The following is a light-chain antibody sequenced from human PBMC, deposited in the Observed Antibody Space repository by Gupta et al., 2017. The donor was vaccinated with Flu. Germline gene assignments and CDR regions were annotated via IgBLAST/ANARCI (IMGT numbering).Light chain of an antibody. CDR3: ATWDDSLSAVV. Sequence: PGTATKLLIYDNDKRPSGIPDRFSGSKSGTSATLDITGLQTGDEADYYCATWDDSLSAVVFGGGTKVAV. CDR2: DND. V-gene: IGLV1-51*01. J-gene: IGLJ2*01.